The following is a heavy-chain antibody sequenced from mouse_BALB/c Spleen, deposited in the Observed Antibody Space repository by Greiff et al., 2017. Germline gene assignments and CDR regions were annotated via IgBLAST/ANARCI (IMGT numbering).Heavy chain of an antibody. V-gene: IGHV3-6*02. CDR2: ISYDGSN. CDR3: ARPDPSYAMDY. CDR1: GYSITSGYY. J-gene: IGHJ4*01. Sequence: EVKLQESGPGLVKPSQSLSLTCSVTGYSITSGYYWNWIRQFPGNKLEWMGYISYDGSNNYNPSLKNRISITRDTSKNQFFLKLNSVTTEDTATYYCARPDPSYAMDYWGQGTSVTVSS.